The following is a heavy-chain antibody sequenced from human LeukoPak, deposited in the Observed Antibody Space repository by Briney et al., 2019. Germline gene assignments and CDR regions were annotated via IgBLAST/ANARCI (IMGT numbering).Heavy chain of an antibody. CDR2: INHSGST. CDR1: GGSFSGYY. J-gene: IGHJ4*02. D-gene: IGHD3-22*01. Sequence: SETLSLTCAVYGGSFSGYYWSWIRQPPGKGLEWIGEINHSGSTNHNPSLKSRVTISVDTSKNQFSLKLSSVTAADTAVYYCARSAYYYDSSGPYRYFDYWGQGTPVTVSS. V-gene: IGHV4-34*01. CDR3: ARSAYYYDSSGPYRYFDY.